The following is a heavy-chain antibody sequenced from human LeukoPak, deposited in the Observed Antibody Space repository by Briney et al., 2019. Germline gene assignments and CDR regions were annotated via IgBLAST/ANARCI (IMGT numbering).Heavy chain of an antibody. J-gene: IGHJ3*02. Sequence: SETLSLTCTVSGGSFNNHYWSWIRQPPGKGLEWIGYISYRGSTNYNPSLKSRVTISVDASNNQFSLKLSSVTAADTAVYYCATNAGPAALDAVDIWGQGTMVTVSS. V-gene: IGHV4-59*08. D-gene: IGHD2-2*01. CDR1: GGSFNNHY. CDR3: ATNAGPAALDAVDI. CDR2: ISYRGST.